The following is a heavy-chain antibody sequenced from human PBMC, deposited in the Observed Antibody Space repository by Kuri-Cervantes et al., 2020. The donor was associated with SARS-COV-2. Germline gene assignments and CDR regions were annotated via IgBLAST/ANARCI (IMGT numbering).Heavy chain of an antibody. V-gene: IGHV4-31*03. CDR3: ARGRVGFLEWLENYYYYGMDV. J-gene: IGHJ6*02. CDR2: IYYSGST. Sequence: LRLSCTVSGGSISSGGYYWSWIRQHPGKGLEWIGYIYYSGSTYYNPSPKSRVTISVDTSKNQFSLKLSSVTAADTAVYYCARGRVGFLEWLENYYYYGMDVWGQGTTVTVSS. D-gene: IGHD3-3*02. CDR1: GGSISSGGYY.